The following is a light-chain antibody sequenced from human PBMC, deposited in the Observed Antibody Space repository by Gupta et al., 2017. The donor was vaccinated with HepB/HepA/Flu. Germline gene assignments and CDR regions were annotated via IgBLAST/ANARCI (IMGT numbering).Light chain of an antibody. Sequence: QSVLTQPPSVSEAPRQRVTISCFGSNSNVGNNAVNWYQQLPGKAPKLLIYYDDLMASGVSDRFSGSKSGTSASLAISGLQSEDEADYYCAAWDDNLNGVVFGGGTKLTVL. CDR2: YDD. CDR3: AAWDDNLNGVV. CDR1: NSNVGNNA. V-gene: IGLV1-36*01. J-gene: IGLJ2*01.